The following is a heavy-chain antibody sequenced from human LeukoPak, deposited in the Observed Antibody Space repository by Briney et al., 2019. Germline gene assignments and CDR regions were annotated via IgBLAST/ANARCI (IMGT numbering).Heavy chain of an antibody. CDR1: GGSFSGYY. CDR3: ARGVAADAWFDP. J-gene: IGHJ5*02. D-gene: IGHD6-13*01. CDR2: IYTSGTT. Sequence: SETLSLTCAVYGGSFSGYYWSWIRQPPGKGLEWIGHIYTSGTTNYNPSLKSRVTMSVDTSKNQFSLNLSSVTAADTAVYYCARGVAADAWFDPWGQGTLVNVSS. V-gene: IGHV4-59*10.